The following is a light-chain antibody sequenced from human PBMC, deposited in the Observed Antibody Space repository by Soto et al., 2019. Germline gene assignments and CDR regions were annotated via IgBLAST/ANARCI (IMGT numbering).Light chain of an antibody. CDR3: QQYNNWWT. CDR2: GAS. CDR1: QSVSSS. V-gene: IGKV3-15*01. Sequence: EIMVTQSPATLSVSPGERATLSCRATQSVSSSLAWYQQKPGQAPRLLIYGASTRATGIPARFSGSGSGTEFTLTINSLQSEDFAVYYCQQYNNWWTFGQGTKVEIK. J-gene: IGKJ1*01.